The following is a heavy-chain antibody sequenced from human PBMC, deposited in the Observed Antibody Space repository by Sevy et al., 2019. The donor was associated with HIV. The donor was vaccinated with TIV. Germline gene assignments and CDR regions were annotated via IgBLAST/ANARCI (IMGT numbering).Heavy chain of an antibody. D-gene: IGHD3-22*01. CDR2: IYYSGST. CDR1: GGSISSGDDY. CDR3: ARDSSGYQDYGMDV. J-gene: IGHJ6*02. Sequence: SETLSLTCTVSGGSISSGDDYWSWIRQPPGKGLEWIGYIYYSGSTYYNPSLKSRVTISVDTSKNQFSLKLSSVTAADTAVYYCARDSSGYQDYGMDVWGQGTTVTVSS. V-gene: IGHV4-30-4*01.